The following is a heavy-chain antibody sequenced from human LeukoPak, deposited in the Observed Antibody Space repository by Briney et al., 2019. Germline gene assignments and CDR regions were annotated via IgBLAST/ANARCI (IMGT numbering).Heavy chain of an antibody. J-gene: IGHJ6*02. Sequence: PSETLSLTCTVSGGSISSYYWSWIRQPPGKGLEWIGYIYYSGSTNYNPSLKSRVTISVDTSKNQFSLKLSSVTAADTAVHYCARVPQETTVTTYYYYGMDVWGQGTTVTVSS. CDR1: GGSISSYY. CDR2: IYYSGST. D-gene: IGHD4-17*01. CDR3: ARVPQETTVTTYYYYGMDV. V-gene: IGHV4-59*01.